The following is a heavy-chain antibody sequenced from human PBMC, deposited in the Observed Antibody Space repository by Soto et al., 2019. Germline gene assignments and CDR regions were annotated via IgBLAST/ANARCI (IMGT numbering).Heavy chain of an antibody. CDR3: AKSTTVTLEYWYFEL. CDR2: IYYRGST. CDR1: GGSIDSSTYF. Sequence: QVQLQESGPGLVKPSQTLSLTCTVSGGSIDSSTYFWSWIRQHPGRGLEWIGYIYYRGSTYYNPSLESRVSISVDTSKTPFSLKLNSASAADTAVYYCAKSTTVTLEYWYFELWGRGPLVTFSS. V-gene: IGHV4-31*03. D-gene: IGHD4-17*01. J-gene: IGHJ2*01.